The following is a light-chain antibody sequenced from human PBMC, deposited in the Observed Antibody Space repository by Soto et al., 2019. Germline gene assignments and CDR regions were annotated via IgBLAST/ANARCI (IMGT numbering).Light chain of an antibody. J-gene: IGKJ4*01. CDR3: QQRSNWPPT. Sequence: EIVLTQSPATLSLSPGERATLSCRASQSVSSYLAWYQQKPGQAPRLLIYDASNRATSIPARFSGSGSGTDFTLTISSLEPEDFAVYYCQQRSNWPPTFGGGTKVDIK. CDR1: QSVSSY. V-gene: IGKV3-11*01. CDR2: DAS.